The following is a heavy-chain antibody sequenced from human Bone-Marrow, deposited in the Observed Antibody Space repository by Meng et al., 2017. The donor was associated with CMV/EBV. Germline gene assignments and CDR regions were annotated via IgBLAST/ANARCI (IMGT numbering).Heavy chain of an antibody. CDR2: INPNSGGT. D-gene: IGHD2-2*02. CDR1: TFIGYY. V-gene: IGHV1-2*02. J-gene: IGHJ4*02. CDR3: ATQTTHCTSTSCYTGDY. Sequence: TFIGYYMDWVRPAPGQGLEWMGWINPNSGGTNYAQKFQGRVTMTSDTSISTAYMELSRLRSDDTAAYYCATQTTHCTSTSCYTGDYWGQGTLVTVSS.